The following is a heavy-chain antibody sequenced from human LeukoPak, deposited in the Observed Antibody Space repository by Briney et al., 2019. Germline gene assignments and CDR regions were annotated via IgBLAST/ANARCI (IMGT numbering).Heavy chain of an antibody. D-gene: IGHD3-3*01. V-gene: IGHV1-18*01. J-gene: IGHJ3*02. CDR1: GYTFTSYG. Sequence: GASVKVSCKASGYTFTSYGISWARQAPGQGLEWMGWISAYNGNTNYAQKLQGRVTMTTDTSTSTAYMELRSLRSDDTAVYYCARSRDFFDRDAFDIWGQGTMVTVSS. CDR2: ISAYNGNT. CDR3: ARSRDFFDRDAFDI.